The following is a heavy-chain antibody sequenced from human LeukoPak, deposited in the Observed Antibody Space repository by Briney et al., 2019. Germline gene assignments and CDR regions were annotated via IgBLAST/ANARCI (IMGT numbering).Heavy chain of an antibody. D-gene: IGHD2-21*02. Sequence: GGSLRLSCAAAGFSFTDYWMMWVRQAPGKGREWLATIKTHGSEKTYLDLLVGRFMISRYNDKQSLYLQMNRLRAEDTAVYYCARVSGDSKFRPCDYWGQGTLVTVSS. CDR1: GFSFTDYW. CDR3: ARVSGDSKFRPCDY. V-gene: IGHV3-7*01. CDR2: IKTHGSEK. J-gene: IGHJ4*02.